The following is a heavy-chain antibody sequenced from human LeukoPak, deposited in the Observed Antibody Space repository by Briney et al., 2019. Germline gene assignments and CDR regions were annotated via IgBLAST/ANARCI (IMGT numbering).Heavy chain of an antibody. CDR2: ISSSSSYI. Sequence: NPGGSLRLSCAASGFTFSSYSMNWVRQAPGKGLEWVLSISSSSSYIYYADSVKGRFTISRDNAKNSLYLQMNSLRAEDTAVYYCARCWDVDTAMATNYFDYWGQGTLVTVSS. D-gene: IGHD5-18*01. V-gene: IGHV3-21*01. J-gene: IGHJ4*02. CDR3: ARCWDVDTAMATNYFDY. CDR1: GFTFSSYS.